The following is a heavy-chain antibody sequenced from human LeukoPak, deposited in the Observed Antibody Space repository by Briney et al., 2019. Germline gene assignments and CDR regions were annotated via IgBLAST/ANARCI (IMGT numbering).Heavy chain of an antibody. Sequence: PSETLSLTCTVSGGSISSSSYYWSWIRQPPGKGLEWIGYIYYSGSTNYNPSLKSRVTISVDTSKNQFSLKLSSVTAADTAVYYCARRGWDSSGYYYIDYWGQGTLVTVSS. CDR2: IYYSGST. V-gene: IGHV4-61*05. CDR3: ARRGWDSSGYYYIDY. J-gene: IGHJ4*02. CDR1: GGSISSSSYY. D-gene: IGHD3-22*01.